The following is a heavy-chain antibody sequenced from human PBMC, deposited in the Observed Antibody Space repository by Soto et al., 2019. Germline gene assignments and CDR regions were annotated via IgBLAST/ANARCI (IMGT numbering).Heavy chain of an antibody. CDR3: ATSSGFEP. D-gene: IGHD2-2*01. J-gene: IGHJ5*02. CDR2: IYYSGST. CDR1: GGSISSRGYS. Sequence: QLQLQESGPGLVKPSETLSLTCTVSGGSISSRGYSWGWIRQPQGKGLEWIGTIYYSGSTYYNPSLTIRVTISVHTPKNQFSLKLSSVTAADTAVYYCATSSGFEPWCQGTLVSVSS. V-gene: IGHV4-39*01.